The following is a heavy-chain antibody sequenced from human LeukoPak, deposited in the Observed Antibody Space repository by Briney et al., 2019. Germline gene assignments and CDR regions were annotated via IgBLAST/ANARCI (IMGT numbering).Heavy chain of an antibody. CDR3: ARDGGYCSSSSCGAGFQH. V-gene: IGHV4-39*07. D-gene: IGHD2-2*01. CDR1: GGSISISSYY. J-gene: IGHJ1*01. Sequence: SDTLSLTCTVSGGSISISSYYCGWVRQPPGEELEGIGSITCSGNTYYNPSLKSRVSLRVDKSNSQFSLELYTISAPDPAVDFCARDGGYCSSSSCGAGFQHWGQGTLVTVSS. CDR2: ITCSGNT.